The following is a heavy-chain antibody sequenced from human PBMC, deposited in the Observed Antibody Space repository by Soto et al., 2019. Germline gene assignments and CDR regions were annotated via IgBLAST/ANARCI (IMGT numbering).Heavy chain of an antibody. CDR2: INSDGSST. J-gene: IGHJ4*02. V-gene: IGHV3-74*01. D-gene: IGHD3-22*01. Sequence: GGSLRLSCAASGFTFSSYWMHWVRQAPGKGLVWVSRINSDGSSTSYADSVKGRFTISRDDAKNTLYLQMNSLRAEDTAVYYCAIRASYYDSSGYFDYWGQGTLVTVSS. CDR3: AIRASYYDSSGYFDY. CDR1: GFTFSSYW.